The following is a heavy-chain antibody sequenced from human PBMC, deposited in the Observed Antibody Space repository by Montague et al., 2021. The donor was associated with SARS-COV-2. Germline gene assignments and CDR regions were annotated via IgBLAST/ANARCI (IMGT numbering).Heavy chain of an antibody. CDR2: XDWDDDK. Sequence: PALVKPTQTLTLICTFSGFSLSTSGMCVSWIRQPPGKALEWLALXDWDDDKYYSTSLKTRLTISKDTSKNQVVLTMTNMDPVDTATHYCARSPGDRSGYYESFFDYWGQGTLVTVSS. CDR1: GFSLSTSGMC. D-gene: IGHD3-22*01. V-gene: IGHV2-70*01. CDR3: ARSPGDRSGYYESFFDY. J-gene: IGHJ4*02.